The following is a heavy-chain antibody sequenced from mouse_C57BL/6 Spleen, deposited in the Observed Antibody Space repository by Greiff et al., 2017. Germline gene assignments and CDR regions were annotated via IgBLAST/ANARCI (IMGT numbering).Heavy chain of an antibody. CDR1: GYTFTSYW. V-gene: IGHV1-53*01. CDR3: ARSLLSIPPYAMDY. J-gene: IGHJ4*01. D-gene: IGHD2-1*01. CDR2: INPSNGGT. Sequence: QVQLQQPGAELVKPGASVKLSCKASGYTFTSYWMHWVKQRPGQGLEWIGNINPSNGGTNYNEKFKSKATLTVDKSSSTAYMPLSSLTSEDSAVYYCARSLLSIPPYAMDYWGQGTSGTVSS.